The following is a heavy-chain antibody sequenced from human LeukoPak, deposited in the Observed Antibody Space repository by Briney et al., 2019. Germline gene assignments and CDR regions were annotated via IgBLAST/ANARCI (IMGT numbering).Heavy chain of an antibody. D-gene: IGHD2-2*01. CDR3: ARYNFIVPAPFDY. CDR1: GYSFSNYW. V-gene: IGHV5-51*01. CDR2: IYPDDSNT. Sequence: GESLKISCKASGYSFSNYWIGWVRRMPGKGLEWMGIIYPDDSNTRISPSFQGQVTMTVDKSISSAYLRWTSLKASDTAMYYCARYNFIVPAPFDYWGQGTLVTVSS. J-gene: IGHJ4*02.